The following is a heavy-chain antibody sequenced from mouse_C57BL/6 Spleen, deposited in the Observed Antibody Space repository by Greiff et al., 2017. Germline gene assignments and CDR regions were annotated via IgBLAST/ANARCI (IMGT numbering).Heavy chain of an antibody. Sequence: DVMLVESGGGLVKPGGSLKLSCAASGFTFSSYAMSWVRQTPEKRLEWVATISDGGSYTYYPDNVKGRFTISRDNAKNNLYLQMSHLKSEDTAMYYCAREGYYGSSYGVYFDYWGQGTTLTVSS. CDR2: ISDGGSYT. CDR3: AREGYYGSSYGVYFDY. CDR1: GFTFSSYA. V-gene: IGHV5-4*01. J-gene: IGHJ2*01. D-gene: IGHD1-1*01.